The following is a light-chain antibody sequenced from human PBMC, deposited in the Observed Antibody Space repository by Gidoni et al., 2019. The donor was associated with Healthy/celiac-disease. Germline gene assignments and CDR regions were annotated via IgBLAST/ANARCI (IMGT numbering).Light chain of an antibody. CDR2: SND. V-gene: IGLV1-44*01. J-gene: IGLJ3*02. Sequence: QSVLTQPPSASGTPGHRVTISCSGSTSNIGSHTVNWFQQLPGTAPKLRIYSNDQRPSGVPDRFSGSKSGTSASLAISGLQSEDEADYYCAAWDDSLNGQWVFGGGTKLTVL. CDR1: TSNIGSHT. CDR3: AAWDDSLNGQWV.